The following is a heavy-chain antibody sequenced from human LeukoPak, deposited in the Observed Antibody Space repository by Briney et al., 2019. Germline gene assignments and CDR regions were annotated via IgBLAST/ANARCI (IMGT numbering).Heavy chain of an antibody. J-gene: IGHJ4*02. CDR2: IYSDNT. V-gene: IGHV3-53*01. D-gene: IGHD4/OR15-4a*01. CDR1: GFTVSSNS. CDR3: ARRAGAYSHPYDY. Sequence: GGSLRLSCTVSGFTVSSNSMSWVRQAPGKGLEWVSFIYSDNTHYSDSVKGRFTISSDNSKNTLYLQMNSLRAEDTAVYYCARRAGAYSHPYDYWGQGTLVTVSS.